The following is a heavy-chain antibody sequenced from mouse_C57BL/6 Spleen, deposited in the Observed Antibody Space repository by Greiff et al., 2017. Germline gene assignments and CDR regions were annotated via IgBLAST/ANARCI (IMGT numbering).Heavy chain of an antibody. CDR3: ARDGILTGRGFDY. J-gene: IGHJ2*01. V-gene: IGHV5-16*01. D-gene: IGHD4-1*01. CDR1: GFTFSDYY. CDR2: INYDGSST. Sequence: EVKLVESEGGLVQPGSSMKLSCTASGFTFSDYYMAWVRQVPEKGLEWVANINYDGSSTYYLDSLKSRFIISRDNAKNILYLQMSSLKSEDTATYYCARDGILTGRGFDYWGQGTTLTVSS.